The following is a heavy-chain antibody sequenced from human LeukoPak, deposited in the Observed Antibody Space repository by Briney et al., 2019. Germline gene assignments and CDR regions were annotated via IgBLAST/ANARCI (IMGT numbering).Heavy chain of an antibody. CDR1: GFTFNSYS. CDR2: ITSSSGTI. V-gene: IGHV3-48*04. D-gene: IGHD3-10*01. J-gene: IGHJ3*02. CDR3: AKGVRITMVRGAFDI. Sequence: GGSLRLSCVASGFTFNSYSMNWVRQAPGKGLEWISYITSSSGTIYYADSVKGRFTMSRDNAKNSLYLQMNSLRPEDTALYYCAKGVRITMVRGAFDIWGQGTMVTVSS.